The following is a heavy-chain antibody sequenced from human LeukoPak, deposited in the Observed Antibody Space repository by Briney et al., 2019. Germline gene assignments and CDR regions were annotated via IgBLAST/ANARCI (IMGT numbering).Heavy chain of an antibody. J-gene: IGHJ3*02. D-gene: IGHD2-15*01. CDR2: FDPEDGET. Sequence: ASVKVSCKVSGYTLTELSMHWVRQAPGKGLEWMGGFDPEDGETIYAQKFQGRVTMTRDTSTSTVYMELSSLRSEDTAVYYCARDGGSGGSWNAFDIWGQGTMVTVSS. V-gene: IGHV1-24*01. CDR1: GYTLTELS. CDR3: ARDGGSGGSWNAFDI.